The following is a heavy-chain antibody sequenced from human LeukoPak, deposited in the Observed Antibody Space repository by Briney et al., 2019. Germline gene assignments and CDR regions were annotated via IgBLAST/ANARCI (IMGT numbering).Heavy chain of an antibody. CDR1: GYSFTSYW. Sequence: VEALHISCKGSGYSFTSYWIGWVRQMPGEGVEWMGIIYPRDPDTRYSPSFQGQVTISADKSISTAYLQWSSLKASDTAMYYCARRYCSSTSCYGGEFDYWGQGTLVTVSS. CDR2: IYPRDPDT. V-gene: IGHV5-51*01. CDR3: ARRYCSSTSCYGGEFDY. J-gene: IGHJ4*02. D-gene: IGHD2-2*01.